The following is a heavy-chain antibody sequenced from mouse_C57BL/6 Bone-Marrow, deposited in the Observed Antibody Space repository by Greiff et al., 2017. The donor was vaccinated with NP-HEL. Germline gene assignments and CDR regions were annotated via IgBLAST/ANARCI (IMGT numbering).Heavy chain of an antibody. CDR2: IYPGSGST. J-gene: IGHJ1*03. CDR3: ARTVVPYWYFDV. V-gene: IGHV1-55*01. Sequence: QVQLQQPGAELVKPGASVKMSCKASGYTFTSYWITWVKQRPGQGLEWIGDIYPGSGSTNYNEKFKSKATLTVDTSSSTAYMQLSSLTSEDSAVYYGARTVVPYWYFDVWGTGTTVTVSS. CDR1: GYTFTSYW. D-gene: IGHD1-1*01.